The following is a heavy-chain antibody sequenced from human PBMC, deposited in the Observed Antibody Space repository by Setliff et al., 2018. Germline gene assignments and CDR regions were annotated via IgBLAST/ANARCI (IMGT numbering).Heavy chain of an antibody. CDR3: ARLGGSSGWYNWFDP. Sequence: PSETLSLTCTVSGGSISSSSYYWGWIRQPPGKGLEWIGSIYYSGSTYYTPSLKSRVTISVDTSRNQFSLKLSSVTAADTAVYYCARLGGSSGWYNWFDPWGQGTLVTVSS. D-gene: IGHD6-19*01. V-gene: IGHV4-39*01. J-gene: IGHJ5*02. CDR1: GGSISSSSYY. CDR2: IYYSGST.